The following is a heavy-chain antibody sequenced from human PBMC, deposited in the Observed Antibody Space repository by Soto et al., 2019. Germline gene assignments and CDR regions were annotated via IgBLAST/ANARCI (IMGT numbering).Heavy chain of an antibody. V-gene: IGHV4-34*01. D-gene: IGHD5-12*01. CDR3: ASLSGYDLDY. CDR2: INHSGST. CDR1: GGSFSGYY. J-gene: IGHJ4*02. Sequence: QVQLQQWGAGLLKPSETLSLTCAVYGGSFSGYYWSWIRQPPGKGLEWIGEINHSGSTNYNPSLKSRVTIAVDTSKTQFSLKLSSVTAADTAVYYCASLSGYDLDYWGQGTLVTVSS.